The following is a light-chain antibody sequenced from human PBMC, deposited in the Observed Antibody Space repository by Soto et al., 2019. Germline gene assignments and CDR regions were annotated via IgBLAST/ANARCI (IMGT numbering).Light chain of an antibody. J-gene: IGLJ2*01. V-gene: IGLV3-25*03. Sequence: SYELTQPPSVSVSPGQTARITCSGDALPKQYAYWYQQRPGQAPVLVIYKDSERPSGTPERFSGSSSGTTVTLTISGVQAEDEADDYCQSADSSGTYVVFGEGTKLTVL. CDR1: ALPKQY. CDR2: KDS. CDR3: QSADSSGTYVV.